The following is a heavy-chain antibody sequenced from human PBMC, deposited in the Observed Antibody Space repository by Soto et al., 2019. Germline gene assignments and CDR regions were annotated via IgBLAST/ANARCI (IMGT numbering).Heavy chain of an antibody. CDR3: ARHGPIAAAGTVFDY. D-gene: IGHD6-13*01. CDR2: IYYSGST. V-gene: IGHV4-59*08. Sequence: QVQLQESGPGLVKPSETLSLTCTVSGGSISNYYWSWIRQPPGKGLEWIGYIYYSGSTRYNPSLTXRXTXAVDTSKNQFSLKLSSVTAADTAVYYCARHGPIAAAGTVFDYWGQGTLVTVSS. CDR1: GGSISNYY. J-gene: IGHJ4*02.